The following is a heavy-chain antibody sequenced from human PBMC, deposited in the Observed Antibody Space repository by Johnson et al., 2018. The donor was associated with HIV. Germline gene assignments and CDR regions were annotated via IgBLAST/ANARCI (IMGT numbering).Heavy chain of an antibody. J-gene: IGHJ3*02. Sequence: VQLVESGGGVVQPGRSLRLSCAASGFTFSSYGIHWVRQAPGKGLEWVALISSDGSNTYYADSVNGRFTISRDNSKNTLYLQMNSLRAEDTAIYYCAKGRYSSSWYLAGAFDIWGQGTMVTVSS. CDR3: AKGRYSSSWYLAGAFDI. D-gene: IGHD6-13*01. CDR1: GFTFSSYG. V-gene: IGHV3-33*05. CDR2: ISSDGSNT.